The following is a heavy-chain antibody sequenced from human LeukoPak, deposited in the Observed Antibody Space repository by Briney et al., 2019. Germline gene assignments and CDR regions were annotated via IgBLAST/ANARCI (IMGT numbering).Heavy chain of an antibody. Sequence: GGSLRLSCAASGFSFSKYWMHWVRQTPGEGLVWVARIKEDGTYTSYADSVKGRFTISRDNARNTVFLQMNSLRAEDTAVYYCARDSDMGITPGDDFDFWGQGTLVTVSS. CDR3: ARDSDMGITPGDDFDF. V-gene: IGHV3-74*01. CDR1: GFSFSKYW. CDR2: IKEDGTYT. J-gene: IGHJ4*02. D-gene: IGHD3-16*01.